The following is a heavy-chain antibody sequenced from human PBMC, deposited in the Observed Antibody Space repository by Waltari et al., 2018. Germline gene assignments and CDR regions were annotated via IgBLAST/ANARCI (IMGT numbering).Heavy chain of an antibody. D-gene: IGHD3-22*01. V-gene: IGHV4-59*01. Sequence: QVQLQESGPGLVKPSETLSLTCTVSGGSISSYYWSWIRQPPGKGLEWLGYIYYSGSTNYNPSLKSRVTISVDTSKNQFSLKLSSVTAADTAVYYCARGHSSGYPDYWGQGTLVTVSS. CDR1: GGSISSYY. J-gene: IGHJ4*02. CDR2: IYYSGST. CDR3: ARGHSSGYPDY.